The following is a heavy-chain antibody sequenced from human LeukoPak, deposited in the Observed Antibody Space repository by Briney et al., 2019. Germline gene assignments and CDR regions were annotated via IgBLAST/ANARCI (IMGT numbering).Heavy chain of an antibody. V-gene: IGHV1-69*17. J-gene: IGHJ5*02. D-gene: IGHD2-21*01. CDR1: GGTFSSYT. CDR3: ARDPPRIVGTKIADP. Sequence: SVKVSCKASGGTFSSYTISGVRQAPGRGLEWMGGIIPIFGIANYAQKFQGRVTNTADKSTSTAYMELRSLRSEDTAVYYCARDPPRIVGTKIADPWGQGTLVTVSS. CDR2: IIPIFGIA.